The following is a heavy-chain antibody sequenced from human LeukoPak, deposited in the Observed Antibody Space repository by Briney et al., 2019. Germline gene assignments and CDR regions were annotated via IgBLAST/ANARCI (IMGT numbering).Heavy chain of an antibody. CDR1: GFTFNSYR. D-gene: IGHD6-6*01. V-gene: IGHV3-23*01. J-gene: IGHJ2*01. Sequence: GGSLRLSCAASGFTFNSYRMNWVRQAPGKGLEWVSAISGSGGSTYYADSVKGRFTISRDNSKNTLYLQMNSLRAEDTAVYYCAKDSYSSSSVKWYFDLWGRGTLVTVSS. CDR2: ISGSGGST. CDR3: AKDSYSSSSVKWYFDL.